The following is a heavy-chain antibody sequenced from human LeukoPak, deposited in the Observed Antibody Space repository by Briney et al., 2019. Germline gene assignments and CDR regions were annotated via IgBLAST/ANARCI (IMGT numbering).Heavy chain of an antibody. Sequence: GGSLRLSCAASGFTFDDYAMHWVRQAPGKGLEWVSGISWNSGSIGYADSVKGRFTISRDNAKNSLYLQMNSLRAEDMALYYCAKGHDYGDAFDIWGQGTTVTVSS. D-gene: IGHD4-17*01. CDR3: AKGHDYGDAFDI. V-gene: IGHV3-9*03. J-gene: IGHJ3*02. CDR2: ISWNSGSI. CDR1: GFTFDDYA.